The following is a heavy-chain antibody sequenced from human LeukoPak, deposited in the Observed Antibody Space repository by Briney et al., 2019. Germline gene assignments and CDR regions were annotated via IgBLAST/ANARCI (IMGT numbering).Heavy chain of an antibody. J-gene: IGHJ5*02. D-gene: IGHD1-26*01. CDR1: GGSISSSSYY. CDR2: VYYSGST. V-gene: IGHV4-39*01. CDR3: ARSFSPLGPNRFDP. Sequence: PSETLSLTCTVSGGSISSSSYYWGWIRRPPGKGLEWIGSVYYSGSTYYNPSLRSRVTISVDTSKTQFSLKLNSVTAADTAVYYCARSFSPLGPNRFDPWGQGTLVAVSS.